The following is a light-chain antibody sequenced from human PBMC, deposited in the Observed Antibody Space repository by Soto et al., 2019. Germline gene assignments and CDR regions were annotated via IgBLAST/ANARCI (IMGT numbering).Light chain of an antibody. CDR2: VAS. V-gene: IGKV3-20*01. Sequence: IVLTQSPGTLSLSPGETATLSCRASQSVTNRFVTWYHQTPGQCPRLIIYVASSRAAGIPDRFSGGGSGTDFTLTINRLEPEDVAVYYCQQYGESSYAFGQGTKLQIK. J-gene: IGKJ2*01. CDR3: QQYGESSYA. CDR1: QSVTNRF.